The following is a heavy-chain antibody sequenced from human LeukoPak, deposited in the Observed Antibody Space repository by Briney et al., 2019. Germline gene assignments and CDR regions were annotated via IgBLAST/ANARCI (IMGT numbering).Heavy chain of an antibody. Sequence: SETLSLTCTVSGGSISSSDYYWSWIRQPAGKGLEWIGRIYTSGGTNYNPSLKSRLTISVDTSKSQFSLRLTSVTAADTAVYYCARGYGGQEVFDYWGQGTLVTVSS. V-gene: IGHV4-61*02. J-gene: IGHJ4*02. CDR3: ARGYGGQEVFDY. CDR1: GGSISSSDYY. CDR2: IYTSGGT. D-gene: IGHD4/OR15-4a*01.